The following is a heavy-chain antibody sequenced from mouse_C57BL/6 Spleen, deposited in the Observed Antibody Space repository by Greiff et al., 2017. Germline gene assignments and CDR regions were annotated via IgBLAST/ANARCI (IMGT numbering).Heavy chain of an antibody. J-gene: IGHJ3*01. D-gene: IGHD2-5*01. CDR3: ARYHYSNYFWFAD. V-gene: IGHV1-80*01. CDR1: GYAFSSYW. CDR2: IYPGDGDT. Sequence: QVQLQQSGAELVKPGASVKISCKASGYAFSSYWMNWVKQRPGKGLEWIGQIYPGDGDTNYNGKFKGKATLTADKSSSTAYMQLSSLTSEDSEVYFCARYHYSNYFWFADWGQGTLVTVSA.